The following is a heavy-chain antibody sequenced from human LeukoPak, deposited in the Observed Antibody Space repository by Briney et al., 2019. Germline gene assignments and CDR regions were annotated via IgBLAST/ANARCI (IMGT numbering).Heavy chain of an antibody. CDR1: GGSISSSSYY. CDR2: IYYSGST. CDR3: ARDAGSSGYYVSESAFDI. J-gene: IGHJ3*02. V-gene: IGHV4-39*07. Sequence: PSETLSLTCTVSGGSISSSSYYWGWIRQPPGKGLEWIGSIYYSGSTYYNPSLKSRVTISVDTSKNQFSLKLSSVTAADTAVYYCARDAGSSGYYVSESAFDIWGQGTMVTVSS. D-gene: IGHD3-22*01.